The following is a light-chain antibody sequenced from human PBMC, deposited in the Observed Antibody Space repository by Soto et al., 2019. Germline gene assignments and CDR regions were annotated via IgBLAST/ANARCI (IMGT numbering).Light chain of an antibody. J-gene: IGKJ5*01. CDR1: QSVSSY. CDR2: GAS. Sequence: EIVLTQSPATLSLSPGDGATLSCRASQSVSSYLAWYQQKPGQAPRLLIYGASNRATGIPARFSGSGSGTDFTLTISSLEPEDFAVYYCQQRSNWPPFGQGTRLEI. V-gene: IGKV3-11*01. CDR3: QQRSNWPP.